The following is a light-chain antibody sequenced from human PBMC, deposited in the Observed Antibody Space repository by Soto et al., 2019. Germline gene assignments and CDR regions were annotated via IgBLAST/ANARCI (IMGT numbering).Light chain of an antibody. CDR1: QSVSSTY. CDR2: GAS. J-gene: IGKJ1*01. V-gene: IGKV3-20*01. Sequence: EIVLTQSPVTLSLSPGERATLYCRASQSVSSTYLAWYEQKPGQAPRLLIYGASNRDTGIPDRFSGSGSGTDFTLTISRVEPEDFAVFFCHQYGNSPWTFGQGTKVEIK. CDR3: HQYGNSPWT.